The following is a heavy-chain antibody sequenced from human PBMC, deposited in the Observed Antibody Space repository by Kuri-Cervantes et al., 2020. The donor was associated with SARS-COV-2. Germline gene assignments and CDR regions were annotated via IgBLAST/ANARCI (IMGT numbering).Heavy chain of an antibody. J-gene: IGHJ4*02. Sequence: ASVKVSCKASGGTFSSYAISWVRQAPGQGLEWMGWINPNSGGANYAQKFQGRVTMTRDTSISTAYMELSRLRSDDTAVYYCAREDRNDAGVFDYWGQGTLVTVSS. CDR2: INPNSGGA. V-gene: IGHV1-2*02. CDR1: GGTFSSYA. CDR3: AREDRNDAGVFDY. D-gene: IGHD1-1*01.